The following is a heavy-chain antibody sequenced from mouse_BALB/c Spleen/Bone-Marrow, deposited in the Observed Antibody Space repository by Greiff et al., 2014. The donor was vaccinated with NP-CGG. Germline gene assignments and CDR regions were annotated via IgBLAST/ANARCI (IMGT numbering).Heavy chain of an antibody. CDR2: IHYSGTT. V-gene: IGHV3-1*02. Sequence: VQLQQSGPDLVKPSQSLSLTCTVTGYSITSGYSWHWTRQFPGNKLEWMGYIHYSGTTNYNPSLKSRISITRDTSKNQFFLQLNSVTTEDTATYYCARRNGNYYFDYWGQGTTLTVSS. CDR1: GYSITSGYS. CDR3: ARRNGNYYFDY. J-gene: IGHJ2*01. D-gene: IGHD2-1*01.